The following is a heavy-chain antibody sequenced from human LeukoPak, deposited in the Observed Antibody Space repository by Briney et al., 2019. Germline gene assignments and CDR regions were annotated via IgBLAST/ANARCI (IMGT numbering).Heavy chain of an antibody. CDR1: GFTFSSYW. V-gene: IGHV3-74*01. J-gene: IGHJ4*02. Sequence: GGSLRLPCAASGFTFSSYWMHWVRQAPGKGLVWVSRINSDGSSTSYADSVKGRFTISRDNAKNTLYLQMNSLRAEDTAVYYCARNVLPGYFDYWGQGTPVTVSS. CDR2: INSDGSST. CDR3: ARNVLPGYFDY. D-gene: IGHD2-15*01.